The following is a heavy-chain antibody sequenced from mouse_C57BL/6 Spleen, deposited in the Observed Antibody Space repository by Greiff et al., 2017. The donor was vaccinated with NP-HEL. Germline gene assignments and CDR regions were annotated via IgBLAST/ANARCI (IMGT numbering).Heavy chain of an antibody. Sequence: EVQRVESGGGLVKPGGSLKLSCAASGFTFSSYTMSWVRQTPEKRLEWVATISGGGGNTYYPDSVKGRFTISRDNAKNTLYLQMSSLRSEDTALYYCARHPPPYGNYWYFDVWGTGTTVTVSS. CDR2: ISGGGGNT. J-gene: IGHJ1*03. CDR1: GFTFSSYT. V-gene: IGHV5-9*01. D-gene: IGHD2-1*01. CDR3: ARHPPPYGNYWYFDV.